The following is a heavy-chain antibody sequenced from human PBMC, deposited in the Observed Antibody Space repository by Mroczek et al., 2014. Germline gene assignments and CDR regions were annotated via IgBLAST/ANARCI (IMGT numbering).Heavy chain of an antibody. J-gene: IGHJ6*03. V-gene: IGHV4-59*01. D-gene: IGHD1-26*01. Sequence: QVQLQESGPGLVKPSETLSLTCTVSGGSISSYYWSWIRQPPGKGLEWIGYIYYSGSTNYNPSLKGRVTISVDTSKNQFSLKLSSVTAADTAVYYCARGVGATTGYYYYYMDVWGKGTTVTVSS. CDR2: IYYSGST. CDR3: ARGVGATTGYYYYYMDV. CDR1: GGSISSYY.